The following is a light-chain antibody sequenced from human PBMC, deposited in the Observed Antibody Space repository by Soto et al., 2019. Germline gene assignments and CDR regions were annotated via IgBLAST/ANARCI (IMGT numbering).Light chain of an antibody. J-gene: IGKJ1*01. V-gene: IGKV1-5*03. CDR2: RAS. Sequence: DIQMTQSPSTLSASVGDRVSITCRASQSISDWLAWYQQRPGKAPRLLIYRASILRSGVPSRFSGSGSGTEYTLTIDSLQPDDFATYYCQQYNTYWTFGQGTKVEIK. CDR1: QSISDW. CDR3: QQYNTYWT.